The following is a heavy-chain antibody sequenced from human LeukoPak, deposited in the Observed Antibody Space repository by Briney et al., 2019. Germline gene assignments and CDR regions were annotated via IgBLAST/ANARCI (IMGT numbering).Heavy chain of an antibody. CDR3: ARRGPSYNWFDP. V-gene: IGHV4-61*02. D-gene: IGHD3-10*01. J-gene: IGHJ5*02. CDR2: IYTSGST. CDR1: GGSISSGSYY. Sequence: SQTLSLTCTVSGGSISSGSYYWSWIRQPAGKGLEWIGRIYTSGSTNYNPSLKSRVTILVDTSKNQFSLKLSSVTAADTAVYYCARRGPSYNWFDPWGQGTLVTVSS.